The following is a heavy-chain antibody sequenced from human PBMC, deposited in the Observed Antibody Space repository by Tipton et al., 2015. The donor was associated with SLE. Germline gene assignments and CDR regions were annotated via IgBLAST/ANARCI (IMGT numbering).Heavy chain of an antibody. CDR3: ARSSSGLDY. Sequence: GSLRLSCAASGFTFSSYALSWVRQAPGKGLEWVSYISSSGSTIYHADSVKGRFTISRDNSKNTLYLQMNSLRAEDTAVYYCARSSSGLDYWGQGTLVTVSS. CDR2: ISSSGSTI. CDR1: GFTFSSYA. D-gene: IGHD6-19*01. V-gene: IGHV3-48*01. J-gene: IGHJ4*02.